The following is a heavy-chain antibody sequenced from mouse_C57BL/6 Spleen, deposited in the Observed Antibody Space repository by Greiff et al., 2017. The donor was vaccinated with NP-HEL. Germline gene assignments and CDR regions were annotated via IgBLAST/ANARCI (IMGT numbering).Heavy chain of an antibody. D-gene: IGHD2-1*01. Sequence: VKLMESGAELMKPGASVKLSCKATGYTFTGYWIEWVKQRPGHGLEWIGEILPGSGSTNYNEKFKGKATFTADTSSNTAYMQLSSLTTEDSAIYYCARKPLTYGNYENAMDYWGQGTSVTVSS. CDR1: GYTFTGYW. V-gene: IGHV1-9*01. CDR2: ILPGSGST. CDR3: ARKPLTYGNYENAMDY. J-gene: IGHJ4*01.